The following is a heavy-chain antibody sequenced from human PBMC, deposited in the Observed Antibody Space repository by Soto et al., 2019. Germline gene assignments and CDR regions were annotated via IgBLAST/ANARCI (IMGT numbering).Heavy chain of an antibody. CDR3: AKLSSSWWVGYDYYYYYGIDV. CDR2: ISYVGSNK. V-gene: IGHV3-30*18. D-gene: IGHD6-13*01. Sequence: QVQLVESGGGVVQPGRSLRLSCAASGFTFSSYGMHWVRQAPGKGLEWGAVISYVGSNKYYADSVKGRFTISRDNSKNTRYLQMSSLRAEDTTVYYCAKLSSSWWVGYDYYYYYGIDVWGQGTTVTVSS. J-gene: IGHJ6*02. CDR1: GFTFSSYG.